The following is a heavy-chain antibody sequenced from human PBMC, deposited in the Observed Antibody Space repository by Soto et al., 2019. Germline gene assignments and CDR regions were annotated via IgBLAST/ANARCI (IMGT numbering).Heavy chain of an antibody. CDR1: GDSVSSNSAA. D-gene: IGHD6-19*01. Sequence: QVQLQPSGAGLVKPSQTLSLTCAISGDSVSSNSAAWNWITQSPSRGLEWMGRTYYRSKWYNDYAVSVKSRITINPDTLKNQCSLQLNSVTPDDTAVYYCASEGQWLVPSRAFQHWGQGTLVTVSS. J-gene: IGHJ1*01. CDR3: ASEGQWLVPSRAFQH. CDR2: TYYRSKWYN. V-gene: IGHV6-1*01.